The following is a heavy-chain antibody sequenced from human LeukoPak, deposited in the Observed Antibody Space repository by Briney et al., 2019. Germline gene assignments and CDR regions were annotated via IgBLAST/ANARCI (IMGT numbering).Heavy chain of an antibody. CDR2: ISGSGGST. CDR1: GFTFSSYA. J-gene: IGHJ3*02. D-gene: IGHD3-3*01. CDR3: AKVFTIFGVAPPPPDAFDI. Sequence: GGSLRLSCAASGFTFSSYAMSWVRQAPGKGLEWVSAISGSGGSTYYADSVKGRFTISRDNSKNTLYLQMNSLRAEDTAVYYCAKVFTIFGVAPPPPDAFDIWGQGTMVTVSS. V-gene: IGHV3-23*01.